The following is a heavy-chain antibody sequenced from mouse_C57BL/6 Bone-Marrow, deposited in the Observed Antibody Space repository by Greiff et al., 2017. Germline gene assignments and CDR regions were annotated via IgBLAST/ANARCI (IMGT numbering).Heavy chain of an antibody. V-gene: IGHV5-9*01. CDR2: LSGGGGNT. D-gene: IGHD1-1*01. CDR1: GFTFSSYT. Sequence: EVHLVESGGGLVKPGGSLKLSCAASGFTFSSYTMSWVRQTPEKRMQWVAALSGGGGNTYYPDSVKGRFTISRDNDKNILYLQMSSLRSEDTALYYCSRQVTTVLATKYFDVWGTGTTVTGSS. J-gene: IGHJ1*03. CDR3: SRQVTTVLATKYFDV.